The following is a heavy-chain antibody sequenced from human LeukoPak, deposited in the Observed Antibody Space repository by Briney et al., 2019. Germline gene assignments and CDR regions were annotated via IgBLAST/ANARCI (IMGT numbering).Heavy chain of an antibody. Sequence: HPGGSLRLSCAASGFTFSVFWMHRVRQAPGTGPVWVSRISPDGSTTSYADSVKGRFTISRDNAKNTLYLQISSLRAEDTAVYYCARDMWGTFDYWGQGTLVTVSS. J-gene: IGHJ4*02. CDR3: ARDMWGTFDY. CDR2: ISPDGSTT. D-gene: IGHD7-27*01. V-gene: IGHV3-74*01. CDR1: GFTFSVFW.